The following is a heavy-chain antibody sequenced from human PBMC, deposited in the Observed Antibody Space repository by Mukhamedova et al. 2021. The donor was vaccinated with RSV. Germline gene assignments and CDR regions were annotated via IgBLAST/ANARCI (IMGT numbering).Heavy chain of an antibody. Sequence: WIRQHPGKGLEWIGYISYSGNTYYNPSLESRLSMSLDTSKNHLSLKVSSVTAADTAVYYCARAYSSSPALSFWGQGTLVTVSS. CDR3: ARAYSSSPALSF. J-gene: IGHJ4*02. D-gene: IGHD6-6*01. V-gene: IGHV4-31*02. CDR2: ISYSGNT.